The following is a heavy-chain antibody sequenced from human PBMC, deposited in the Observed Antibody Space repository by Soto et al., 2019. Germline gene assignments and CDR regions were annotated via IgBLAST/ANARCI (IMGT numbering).Heavy chain of an antibody. V-gene: IGHV1-69*13. CDR2: IIPIFGTA. CDR3: ATYCSGGSCHTRFDY. D-gene: IGHD2-15*01. Sequence: GASAQVSCKDSGGAFRSYAISWVRQAPGQGLEWMGGIIPIFGTANYAQKFQGRVTITADESTSTAYMELSSLRSEDTAVYYCATYCSGGSCHTRFDYWGQGNLVTVSS. J-gene: IGHJ4*02. CDR1: GGAFRSYA.